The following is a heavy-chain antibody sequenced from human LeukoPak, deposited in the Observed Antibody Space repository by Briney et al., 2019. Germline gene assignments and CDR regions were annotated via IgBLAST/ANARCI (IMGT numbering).Heavy chain of an antibody. CDR3: AKDSWGYSSGWFRGTDNDAFDI. Sequence: GGSLRLSCAASGFTFDDYAMHWVRQAPGKGLEWASLISGDGGSTYYADSVKGRFTISRDNSKNSLYLQMNSLRTEDTALYYCAKDSWGYSSGWFRGTDNDAFDIWGQGTMVTVSS. CDR1: GFTFDDYA. J-gene: IGHJ3*02. D-gene: IGHD6-19*01. CDR2: ISGDGGST. V-gene: IGHV3-43*02.